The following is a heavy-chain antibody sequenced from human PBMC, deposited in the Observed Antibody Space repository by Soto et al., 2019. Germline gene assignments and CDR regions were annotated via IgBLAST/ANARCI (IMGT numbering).Heavy chain of an antibody. V-gene: IGHV1-2*04. Sequence: ASVQVSCKASGYTFTGYYMHWVRQAPGQGLECMGWINPNSGGTNYAQKFQGWVTMTRDTSISTAYMELSRLRSDDTAVYYCARVESYSGYDLNFDYWGQGTLVTVSS. CDR1: GYTFTGYY. CDR3: ARVESYSGYDLNFDY. J-gene: IGHJ4*02. D-gene: IGHD5-12*01. CDR2: INPNSGGT.